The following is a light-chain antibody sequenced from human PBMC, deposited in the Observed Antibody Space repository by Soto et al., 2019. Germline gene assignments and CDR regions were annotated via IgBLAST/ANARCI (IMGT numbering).Light chain of an antibody. CDR1: SSDVGSYKF. V-gene: IGLV2-23*01. Sequence: QSVLTQPASVSGSPGQSITLSCTGTSSDVGSYKFVSWYQQHPGKAPKLMIYEGSKRPSGVSNRFSGSKSGNTASLTISGLQAEDEADYYCCSYAGSSTLVFGGGTKLTVL. CDR3: CSYAGSSTLV. CDR2: EGS. J-gene: IGLJ2*01.